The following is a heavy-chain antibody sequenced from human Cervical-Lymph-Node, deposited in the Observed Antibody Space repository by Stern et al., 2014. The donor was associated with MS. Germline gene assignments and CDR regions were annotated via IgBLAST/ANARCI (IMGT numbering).Heavy chain of an antibody. J-gene: IGHJ4*02. V-gene: IGHV3-7*01. CDR1: GFSLSSYW. Sequence: EVQLGESGGGLVQPGGSLRLSCVASGFSLSSYWMSWIRQAPGKGLEWVANIRFDGSQKLYLDSVKGRFTISRDNARNSLYLEMNSLRAEDTAVYYCARVKWGGRDVAEFWGQGTLVTASS. D-gene: IGHD3-3*01. CDR3: ARVKWGGRDVAEF. CDR2: IRFDGSQK.